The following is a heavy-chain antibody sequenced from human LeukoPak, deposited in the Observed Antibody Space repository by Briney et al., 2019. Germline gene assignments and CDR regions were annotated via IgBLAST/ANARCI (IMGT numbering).Heavy chain of an antibody. Sequence: NPSETLSLTCTVSGGSISSYYWSWIRQPPGKGLEWIGYIYYSGSTNYNPSLKSRVTISVDTSKNQFSLKLSSVTAADTAVYYCARGTGYYDSSGYYYDWGQGTLVTVSS. CDR1: GGSISSYY. J-gene: IGHJ4*02. D-gene: IGHD3-22*01. V-gene: IGHV4-59*12. CDR3: ARGTGYYDSSGYYYD. CDR2: IYYSGST.